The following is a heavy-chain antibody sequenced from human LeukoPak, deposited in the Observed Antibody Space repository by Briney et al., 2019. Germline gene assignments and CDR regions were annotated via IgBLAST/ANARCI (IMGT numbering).Heavy chain of an antibody. J-gene: IGHJ5*02. D-gene: IGHD2-2*01. CDR3: ARLTVPLRFDP. CDR1: SGSISSTSYY. V-gene: IGHV4-61*05. CDR2: IHYSGST. Sequence: SETLSLTCTVSSGSISSTSYYWGWIRQPPGKGLEWIGYIHYSGSTNYNPSLKSRVTISVDTSKKQFSLKLSSVTAADTAVYYCARLTVPLRFDPWGQGTLVTVSS.